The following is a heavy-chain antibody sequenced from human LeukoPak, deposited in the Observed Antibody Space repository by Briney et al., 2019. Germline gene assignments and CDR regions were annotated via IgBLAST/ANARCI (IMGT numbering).Heavy chain of an antibody. D-gene: IGHD2-15*01. CDR1: GVSLTSFY. CDR2: IYYTGTI. CDR3: ARYCTGANCYSNRGAFGI. V-gene: IGHV4-59*01. Sequence: PSETLSLTCTVSGVSLTSFYWSWLRQPPGKGRVWVFYIYYTGTIYDNHSLKSHDTISVDTSKNQFSLKLSSVTAADTAVYYCARYCTGANCYSNRGAFGIWGRGTMVTVSS. J-gene: IGHJ3*02.